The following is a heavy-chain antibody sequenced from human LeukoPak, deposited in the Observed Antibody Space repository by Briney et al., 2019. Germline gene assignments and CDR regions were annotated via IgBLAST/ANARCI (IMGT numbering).Heavy chain of an antibody. CDR2: TNLDGGAE. V-gene: IGHV3-7*05. J-gene: IGHJ4*02. D-gene: IGHD6-19*01. CDR1: GFTFSRHW. Sequence: PGGSLRLSCAASGFTFSRHWMSWVRQAPGKGLEWVATTNLDGGAEYYVDSVKGRFTISRDNAKNSLYLQMNSLRVEDTAVYYCAKESSVAGAGLLDYWGQGTLVTVSS. CDR3: AKESSVAGAGLLDY.